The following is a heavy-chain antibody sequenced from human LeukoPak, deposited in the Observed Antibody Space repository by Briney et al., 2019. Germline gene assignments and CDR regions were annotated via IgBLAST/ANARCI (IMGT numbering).Heavy chain of an antibody. D-gene: IGHD3-10*01. V-gene: IGHV3-23*01. J-gene: IGHJ4*02. CDR1: GFTFSSYA. CDR3: AKVGLLWFWEFLSARDY. CDR2: ISGSGGST. Sequence: GGSLRLSCAASGFTFSSYAMSWVRQAPGKGLEWVSAISGSGGSTYYADSVKGRFTISRDNSKNTLYLQMNSLRAEDTAVYYCAKVGLLWFWEFLSARDYWGQGTLVTVSS.